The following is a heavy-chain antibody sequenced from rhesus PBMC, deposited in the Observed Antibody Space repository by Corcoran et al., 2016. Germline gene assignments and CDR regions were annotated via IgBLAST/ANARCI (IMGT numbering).Heavy chain of an antibody. J-gene: IGHJ6*01. CDR1: GGSLSSSW. V-gene: IGHV4-80*01. CDR3: VRSSGLSGSYYGFDS. D-gene: IGHD2-21*01. CDR2: IDGYSGLT. Sequence: QVQLQESDPGLVKPSETLSLTCAVSGGSLSSSWWTWIRQSPGKGLEWIGEIDGYSGLTNLNPSLKSRLTISKDASKNQFSLNLSSMSAADTAVYYCVRSSGLSGSYYGFDSWGQGVVVTVSS.